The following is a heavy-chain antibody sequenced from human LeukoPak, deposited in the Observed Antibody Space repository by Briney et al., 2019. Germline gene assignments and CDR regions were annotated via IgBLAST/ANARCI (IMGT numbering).Heavy chain of an antibody. V-gene: IGHV3-33*01. CDR2: IWYDGSNK. Sequence: PGGSLRLSCAASGFTFSNHGMHWVRQAPGKGPEWVALIWYDGSNKYHGDSVKGRFTISRDNSKNTVYLQMNSLRAEDTGVYYCARDRLEAVTDDDYFDYWGQGTLVTVSS. CDR1: GFTFSNHG. J-gene: IGHJ4*02. CDR3: ARDRLEAVTDDDYFDY. D-gene: IGHD2-21*02.